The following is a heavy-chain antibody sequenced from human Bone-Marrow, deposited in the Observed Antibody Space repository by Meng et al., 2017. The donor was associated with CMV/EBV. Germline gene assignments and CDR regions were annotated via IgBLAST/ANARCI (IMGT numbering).Heavy chain of an antibody. CDR1: GFTFSSYA. J-gene: IGHJ4*02. CDR3: ARGVAAGRDY. V-gene: IGHV3-30*04. CDR2: ISYDGSNK. D-gene: IGHD6-13*01. Sequence: GGSLRLSCAASGFTFSSYAMHWVRQAPGKGLEWVAVISYDGSNKYYADSVEGRFTISRDNAKNTLYLQMNSLRAEDTAVYYCARGVAAGRDYWGQGMLVTVSS.